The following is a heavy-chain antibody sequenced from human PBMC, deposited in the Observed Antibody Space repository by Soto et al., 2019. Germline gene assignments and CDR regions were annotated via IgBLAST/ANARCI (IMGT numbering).Heavy chain of an antibody. CDR2: INTGNGYT. Sequence: QVQLVQSGAEVKKPGASVKVSCKASGYTFATYAIHWVRQAPGQRLEWMGWINTGNGYTEYSQNFRGIVTITRDTSASTDYMDLSSLRTEDPAMYYCTRVNTASINTDYYSYSMDSWGRGTTVTV. J-gene: IGHJ6*02. D-gene: IGHD4-17*01. CDR3: TRVNTASINTDYYSYSMDS. CDR1: GYTFATYA. V-gene: IGHV1-3*04.